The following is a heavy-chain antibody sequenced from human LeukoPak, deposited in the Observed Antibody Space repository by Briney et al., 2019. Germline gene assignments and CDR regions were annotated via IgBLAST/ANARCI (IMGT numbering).Heavy chain of an antibody. J-gene: IGHJ3*02. Sequence: ASVKVSCKXSGYTLTELSMHWVRQAPGKGLEWMGRFDPEDGETIYAQKFQGRVTMTEDTSTDTAYMELSSLRSEDTAVYYCAVRGSVRFLKIWGQGTMVTVSS. CDR3: AVRGSVRFLKI. CDR2: FDPEDGET. V-gene: IGHV1-24*01. D-gene: IGHD3-3*01. CDR1: GYTLTELS.